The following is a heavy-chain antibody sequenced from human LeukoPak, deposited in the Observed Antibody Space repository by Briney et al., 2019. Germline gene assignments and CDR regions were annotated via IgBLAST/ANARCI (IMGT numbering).Heavy chain of an antibody. Sequence: KPSETLSLTCAVYGGSFSGYYWSWIRQPPGKGLEWIGEINRSGSTNYNPSLKSRVTISVDTSKNQFSLKLSSVIAADTAVYYCARRGYVTNGHYYGMDVWGQGTTVTVPS. J-gene: IGHJ6*02. D-gene: IGHD3-16*01. V-gene: IGHV4-34*01. CDR2: INRSGST. CDR3: ARRGYVTNGHYYGMDV. CDR1: GGSFSGYY.